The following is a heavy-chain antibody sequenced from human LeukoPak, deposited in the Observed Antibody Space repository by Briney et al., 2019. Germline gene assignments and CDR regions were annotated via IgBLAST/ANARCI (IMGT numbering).Heavy chain of an antibody. J-gene: IGHJ4*02. CDR1: GFIFSNFA. V-gene: IGHV3-23*01. CDR2: ITGSGDTT. Sequence: PGGSLRLSCAASGFIFSNFALTWVRQAPGKGLEWVSSITGSGDTTYYADSVKGRFTISRDNSKNTLYLQMNSLRAEDTAVYYCAKDFWFGDHDNFDYWGQGTLVTVSS. CDR3: AKDFWFGDHDNFDY. D-gene: IGHD3-10*01.